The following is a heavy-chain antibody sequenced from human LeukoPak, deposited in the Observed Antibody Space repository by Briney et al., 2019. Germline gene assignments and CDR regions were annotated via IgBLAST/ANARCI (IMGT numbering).Heavy chain of an antibody. CDR3: ARRDYYGSGSTGMDV. V-gene: IGHV5-51*01. Sequence: GGSLQICCKGSGYSFTSYWIGGGRPVPGKGGEGMGIFYSGVSDTRYSPSFPGQVPLSADKSISTVYLQWSSLKASDTAMYYCARRDYYGSGSTGMDVWGKGTTVTVSS. J-gene: IGHJ6*04. CDR1: GYSFTSYW. D-gene: IGHD3-10*01. CDR2: FYSGVSDT.